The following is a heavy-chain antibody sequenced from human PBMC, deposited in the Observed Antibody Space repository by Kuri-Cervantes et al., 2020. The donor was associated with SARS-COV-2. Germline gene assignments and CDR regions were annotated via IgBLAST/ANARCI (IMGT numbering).Heavy chain of an antibody. J-gene: IGHJ4*02. D-gene: IGHD2-2*01. CDR3: ARQGTIVVVPAALKTYFDY. CDR1: GGSINSSSYY. CDR2: IYYSGST. V-gene: IGHV4-39*01. Sequence: SETLSLTCTVSGGSINSSSYYWGWIRQPPGKGLEWIGSIYYSGSTYYNPSLKSRVTISVDTSKNQFSLKLSSVTAADTAVYYCARQGTIVVVPAALKTYFDYWGQGTLVTVSS.